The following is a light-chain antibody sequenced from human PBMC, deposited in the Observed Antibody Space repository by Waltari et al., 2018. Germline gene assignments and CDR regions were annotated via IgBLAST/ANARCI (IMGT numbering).Light chain of an antibody. CDR3: SSYAGDRTWV. V-gene: IGLV2-23*01. J-gene: IGLJ3*02. CDR2: DDI. CDR1: SNDVGSSSL. Sequence: QSALTQPASVSGSPGQSTTISCIGVSNDVGSSSLFSWYQHHPDKAPKLLIFDDIKRPSGVSDRFSGSRSGNTASLTISGLQAEDEADYFCSSYAGDRTWVFGGGTKLSVL.